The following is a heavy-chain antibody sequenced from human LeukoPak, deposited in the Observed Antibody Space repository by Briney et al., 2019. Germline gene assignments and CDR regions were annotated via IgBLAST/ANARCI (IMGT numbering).Heavy chain of an antibody. CDR2: INHSGST. D-gene: IGHD2-15*01. CDR3: AREFHVTPADY. V-gene: IGHV4-34*01. CDR1: GGSFSGYY. J-gene: IGHJ4*02. Sequence: SETLSLTCAVYGGSFSGYYWSWIRQPPGKGLEWIGEINHSGSTNYNPSLKSRVTISVDTSKKQFSLKLSSVTAADTAVYYCAREFHVTPADYGGQGTLVTVSS.